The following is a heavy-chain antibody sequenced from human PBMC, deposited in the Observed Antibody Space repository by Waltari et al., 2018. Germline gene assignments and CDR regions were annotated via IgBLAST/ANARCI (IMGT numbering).Heavy chain of an antibody. CDR2: ISSDGTYK. CDR1: GFPFRNYA. J-gene: IGHJ4*02. Sequence: QVQLVESGGGVVQPGKALRLSCPASGFPFRNYAMHWVRQAPGKGLEWVTVISSDGTYKSYADPVKGRFTISRDNFKNTLFLQMNSLTTEDTALYYCASVAAADFDYWGQGTLVTVSS. D-gene: IGHD6-13*01. V-gene: IGHV3-30-3*01. CDR3: ASVAAADFDY.